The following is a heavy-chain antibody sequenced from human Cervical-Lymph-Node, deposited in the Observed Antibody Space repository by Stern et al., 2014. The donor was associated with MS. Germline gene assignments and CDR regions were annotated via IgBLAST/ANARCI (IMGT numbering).Heavy chain of an antibody. J-gene: IGHJ6*02. CDR2: ISRTRSYI. V-gene: IGHV3-21*01. Sequence: EVQLVESGGGLVKPGGSLRLSCEGAGFRFSNYDMNWVRQAPGKGLEWLSVISRTRSYIYYADSVKGRFTVSRDNAKNSLFLQIDSLRVEDTAVYYCARDGYGTNADYYGFDVWGQGTTVTVSS. D-gene: IGHD2-8*01. CDR1: GFRFSNYD. CDR3: ARDGYGTNADYYGFDV.